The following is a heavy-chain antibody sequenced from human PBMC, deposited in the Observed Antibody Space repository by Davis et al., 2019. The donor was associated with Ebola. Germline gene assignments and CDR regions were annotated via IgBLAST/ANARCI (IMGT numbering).Heavy chain of an antibody. D-gene: IGHD5-24*01. V-gene: IGHV1-69*13. CDR2: IIPIFGTA. J-gene: IGHJ3*02. CDR1: GGTFSSYA. Sequence: AASVKVSCKASGGTFSSYAISWVRQAPEQGLEWMGGIIPIFGTANYAQKFQGRVTITADESTSTAYMELSSLRSEDTAVYYCASAVVEMATISAFDIWGQGTMVTVSS. CDR3: ASAVVEMATISAFDI.